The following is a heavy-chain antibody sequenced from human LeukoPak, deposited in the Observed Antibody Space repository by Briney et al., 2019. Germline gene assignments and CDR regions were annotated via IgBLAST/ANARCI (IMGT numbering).Heavy chain of an antibody. CDR2: ISYDVSSK. Sequence: GGSLRLSCAASGFTFINYGMHWVRQAPGKGLEWVALISYDVSSKYYADSVKGRIIISRDNSKNIMNLQMNSLRTEDTAVYYCARQYYYGSGNGLDVWGQGTTATVSS. CDR1: GFTFINYG. D-gene: IGHD3-10*01. V-gene: IGHV3-30*03. J-gene: IGHJ6*02. CDR3: ARQYYYGSGNGLDV.